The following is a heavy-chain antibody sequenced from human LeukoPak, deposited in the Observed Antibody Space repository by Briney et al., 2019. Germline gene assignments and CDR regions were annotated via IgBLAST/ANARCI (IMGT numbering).Heavy chain of an antibody. CDR1: GYTFSSYA. Sequence: GGSLRLSCSVSGYTFSSYAMHWARQAPGKGLEYVSAISSNGGSTYYADSVKGRFTISRDNSKNTLYLQMSSLRAEDTAVYYCVKGRRNGYNTVDYWGQGTLVTVSS. CDR3: VKGRRNGYNTVDY. V-gene: IGHV3-64D*06. CDR2: ISSNGGST. J-gene: IGHJ4*02. D-gene: IGHD5-24*01.